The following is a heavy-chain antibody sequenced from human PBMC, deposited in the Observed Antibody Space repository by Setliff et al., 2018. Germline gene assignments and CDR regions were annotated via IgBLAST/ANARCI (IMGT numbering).Heavy chain of an antibody. CDR2: INPSSGRT. CDR3: ARDVFPYHYEGAFDI. J-gene: IGHJ3*02. Sequence: ASVKVSCKASGYTFTSHYMHWVRQAPGLGLEWMGTINPSSGRTSYAQKFQGRVTMTRDTSTSTVYMDMSSLRSEDTAVYYCARDVFPYHYEGAFDIWGQGKWSPSPQ. D-gene: IGHD3-22*01. V-gene: IGHV1-46*01. CDR1: GYTFTSHY.